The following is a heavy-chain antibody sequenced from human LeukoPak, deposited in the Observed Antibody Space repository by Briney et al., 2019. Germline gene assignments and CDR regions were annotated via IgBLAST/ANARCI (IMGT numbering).Heavy chain of an antibody. Sequence: GGSLRLSCAASGFTFSSYSMNWVRQAQGKGLEWVSSISSSSSYIYYADSVKGRFTISRDNAKNSLYLQMNSLRAEDTAVYYCARERGERVVPAAFFDPWGQGTLVTVSS. J-gene: IGHJ5*02. CDR1: GFTFSSYS. CDR2: ISSSSSYI. CDR3: ARERGERVVPAAFFDP. V-gene: IGHV3-21*01. D-gene: IGHD2-2*01.